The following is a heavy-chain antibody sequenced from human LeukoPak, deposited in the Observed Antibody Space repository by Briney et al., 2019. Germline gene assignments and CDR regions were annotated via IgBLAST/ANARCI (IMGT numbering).Heavy chain of an antibody. CDR1: GFTFSSNY. CDR2: IYSGGST. D-gene: IGHD6-13*01. Sequence: GGSLRLSCAASGFTFSSNYMSWVRQAPGKGLEWVSVIYSGGSTYYADSVKGRFTISRDNSKNTLYLQMNSLRAEDTAVYYCASGSSSWFGYYYGMDVWGQGTTVTVSS. J-gene: IGHJ6*02. CDR3: ASGSSSWFGYYYGMDV. V-gene: IGHV3-53*01.